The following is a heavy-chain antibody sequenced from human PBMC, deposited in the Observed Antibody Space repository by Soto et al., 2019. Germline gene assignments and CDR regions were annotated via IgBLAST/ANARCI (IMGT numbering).Heavy chain of an antibody. D-gene: IGHD2-8*01. Sequence: QVQLQESGPGLVKPSQTLSLTCTVSGGSISSGDYYWSWIRQPPGKGLERIGYIFYSGTTYYNPSLKSRVTISVDTSKNQFSLKLSSVTAADTAVYYCARDGYCTNGVCYTVFDYWGQGTLVTVSS. J-gene: IGHJ4*02. CDR2: IFYSGTT. CDR1: GGSISSGDYY. V-gene: IGHV4-30-4*01. CDR3: ARDGYCTNGVCYTVFDY.